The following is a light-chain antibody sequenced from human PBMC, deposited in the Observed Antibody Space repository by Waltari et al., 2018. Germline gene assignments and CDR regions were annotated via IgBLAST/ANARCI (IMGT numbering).Light chain of an antibody. V-gene: IGLV2-11*01. CDR1: SSDIGYYSA. CDR3: SSYADSNTFI. Sequence: QAAPTQPPSVSGSPGQSVTISCTGTSSDIGYYSAVSWYQQHPGKAPKLLIYEVNKRPSGVSDRFSGSKSGKTAYLTISGLQAEDEADYYCSSYADSNTFIFGAGTRLTVL. CDR2: EVN. J-gene: IGLJ1*01.